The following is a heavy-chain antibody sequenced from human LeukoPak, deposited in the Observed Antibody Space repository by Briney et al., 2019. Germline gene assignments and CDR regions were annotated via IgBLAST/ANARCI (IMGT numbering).Heavy chain of an antibody. CDR2: INPNSGGT. V-gene: IGHV1-2*04. D-gene: IGHD2-2*01. CDR1: GYTFTSYY. J-gene: IGHJ5*02. Sequence: GASVKVSCKASGYTFTSYYMHWVRQAPGQGLEWMGWINPNSGGTNYAQKFQGWVTMTRDTSISTAYMELSRLRSDDTAVYYCARTPYCSSTSCYGGWFDPWGQGTLVTVSS. CDR3: ARTPYCSSTSCYGGWFDP.